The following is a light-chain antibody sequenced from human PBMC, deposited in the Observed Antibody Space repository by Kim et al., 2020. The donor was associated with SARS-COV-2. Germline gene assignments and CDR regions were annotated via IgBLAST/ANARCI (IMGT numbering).Light chain of an antibody. CDR2: RND. Sequence: GQKVTISCSGSISNIGSNSVYGYQQFSGTAPKLLIYRNDQRPSGVPDRFSGSKSGTSASLAISGLRSADEADYYCAARDDTLSGFLFGGGTKVTVL. V-gene: IGLV1-47*01. CDR3: AARDDTLSGFL. J-gene: IGLJ1*01. CDR1: ISNIGSNS.